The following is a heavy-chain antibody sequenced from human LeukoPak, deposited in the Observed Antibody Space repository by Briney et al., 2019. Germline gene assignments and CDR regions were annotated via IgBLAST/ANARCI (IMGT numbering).Heavy chain of an antibody. D-gene: IGHD4-23*01. Sequence: PSETLSLTCAVYGGSFSGYYWSWIRQPPGKGLEWIGEINHSGSTNYNPSLKSRVTISVDTSKNQFSLKLSSVTAPDTAVYYCARSPSNYGGNDYWGQGTLVTVSS. J-gene: IGHJ4*02. CDR1: GGSFSGYY. CDR2: INHSGST. CDR3: ARSPSNYGGNDY. V-gene: IGHV4-34*01.